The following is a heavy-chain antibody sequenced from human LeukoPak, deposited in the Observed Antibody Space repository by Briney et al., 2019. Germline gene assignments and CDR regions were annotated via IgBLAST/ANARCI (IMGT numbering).Heavy chain of an antibody. CDR3: ARTQVTMVRGSFDY. V-gene: IGHV3-48*04. D-gene: IGHD3-10*01. CDR1: GFTFSTYS. Sequence: GGSLRLSCAASGFTFSTYSMNWVRQAPGKGLEWVSYISSSGSTIYYADSAKGRFTISRDNAKNSLYLQMNSLRAEDTAVYYCARTQVTMVRGSFDYWGQGTLVTVSS. CDR2: ISSSGSTI. J-gene: IGHJ4*02.